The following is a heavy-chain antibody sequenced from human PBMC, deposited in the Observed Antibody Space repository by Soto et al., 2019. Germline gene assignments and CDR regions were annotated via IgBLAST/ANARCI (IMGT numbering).Heavy chain of an antibody. J-gene: IGHJ4*02. CDR1: GFSLTTTRMG. CDR3: AHAGDFDLLSFDR. D-gene: IGHD2-15*01. Sequence: QITLKESGPPLVRPAQPLTLTCAFSGFSLTTTRMGVAWIRQPPGKALEWLALIYWDDDKRYSPSLKNRLTVSNDTSTNRVVLTITNISPDDTGTYFCAHAGDFDLLSFDRWGPGTLVTVSS. CDR2: IYWDDDK. V-gene: IGHV2-5*02.